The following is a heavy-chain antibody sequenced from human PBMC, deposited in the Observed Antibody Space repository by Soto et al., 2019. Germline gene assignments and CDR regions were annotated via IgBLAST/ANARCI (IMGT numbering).Heavy chain of an antibody. J-gene: IGHJ6*02. D-gene: IGHD3-10*01. Sequence: SETLSLTCTISGGSINDYYWSWIRQPPGEGLEWIGYTFYSGATKYNPSLKGRVTISADTSKNQFSLRLGSVTAADTAVYYCARDNFYGPFGMDVWGQGTTVTSP. CDR3: ARDNFYGPFGMDV. CDR2: TFYSGAT. V-gene: IGHV4-59*01. CDR1: GGSINDYY.